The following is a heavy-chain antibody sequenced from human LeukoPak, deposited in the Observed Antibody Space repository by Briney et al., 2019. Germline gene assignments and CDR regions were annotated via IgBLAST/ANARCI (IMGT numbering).Heavy chain of an antibody. CDR2: IYYSGST. CDR3: ARDMVRGVFDP. J-gene: IGHJ5*02. D-gene: IGHD3-10*01. V-gene: IGHV4-31*03. Sequence: SQTLSLTCTVSGGSISSGGYYWSWIRQHPGEGLEWIGYIYYSGSTYYNPSLKSRVTISVDTSKNQFSLKLSSVTAADTAVYYCARDMVRGVFDPWGQGTLVTVSS. CDR1: GGSISSGGYY.